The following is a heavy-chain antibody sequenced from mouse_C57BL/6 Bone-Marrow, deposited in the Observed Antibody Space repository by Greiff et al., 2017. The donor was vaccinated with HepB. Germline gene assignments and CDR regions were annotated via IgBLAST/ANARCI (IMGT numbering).Heavy chain of an antibody. D-gene: IGHD2-3*01. V-gene: IGHV14-4*01. CDR2: IDPENGDT. Sequence: VQLQPSGAELVRPGASVKLSCTASGFNIKDDYMPWVKQRPEQGLEWIGWIDPENGDTEFASKFQGKATITADTSSNTAYLQLSSLTSEDTAVYYCTTGDGYSYYFDYWGQGTTLTVSS. J-gene: IGHJ2*01. CDR1: GFNIKDDY. CDR3: TTGDGYSYYFDY.